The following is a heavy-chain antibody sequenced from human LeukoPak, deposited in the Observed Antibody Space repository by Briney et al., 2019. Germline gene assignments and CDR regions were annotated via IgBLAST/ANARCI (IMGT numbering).Heavy chain of an antibody. V-gene: IGHV1-18*01. CDR2: ISAYNGNT. Sequence: GASVKVSCKASGYTFTSYGISWVRQAPGQGLEWMGWISAYNGNTNYARKLQGRVTMTTDTSTSTAYMELRSLRSDDTAVYYCARGLGGSYHGYYFDYWGQGTLVTVSS. D-gene: IGHD1-26*01. CDR3: ARGLGGSYHGYYFDY. CDR1: GYTFTSYG. J-gene: IGHJ4*02.